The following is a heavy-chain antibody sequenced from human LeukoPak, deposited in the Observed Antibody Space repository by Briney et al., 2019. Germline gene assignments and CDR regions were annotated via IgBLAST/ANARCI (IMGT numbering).Heavy chain of an antibody. CDR1: GYTFTSYG. V-gene: IGHV1-18*01. J-gene: IGHJ4*02. D-gene: IGHD5-18*01. CDR2: ISAYNGNT. Sequence: ASVKVSCKASGYTFTSYGISWVRQAPGQGLEWMGWISAYNGNTNYAQKFQGRVTITTDESTSTAYMELSSLRSEDTAVYYCARGGSLGYSYGYVFDYWGQGTLVTVSS. CDR3: ARGGSLGYSYGYVFDY.